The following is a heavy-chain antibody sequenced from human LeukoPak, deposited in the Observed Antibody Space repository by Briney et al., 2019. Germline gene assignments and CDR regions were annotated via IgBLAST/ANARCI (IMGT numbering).Heavy chain of an antibody. CDR1: GGTFGSYA. CDR3: ASGDPDLYYMDV. Sequence: SVKVSCKASGGTFGSYAISWVRQAPGQGLEWMGGIIPIFGTANYAQKFQGRVTITTDESTSTAYMELSSLRSEDTAVYYCASGDPDLYYMDVWGKGTTVTVSS. J-gene: IGHJ6*03. D-gene: IGHD7-27*01. V-gene: IGHV1-69*05. CDR2: IIPIFGTA.